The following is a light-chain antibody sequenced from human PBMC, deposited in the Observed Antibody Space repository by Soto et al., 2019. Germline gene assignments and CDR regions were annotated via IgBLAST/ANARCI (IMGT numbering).Light chain of an antibody. CDR3: CSYAGDFYV. CDR1: TSDDGGYDY. V-gene: IGLV2-11*01. Sequence: QSALTQPRSVSGSPGQSVAISCTGTTSDDGGYDYVSWHQQHPGKAPELIIFDVSKRPSGVPDRFSGSKSGNTASLTITGLQAEDEADYFCCSYAGDFYVFGSGTKVTVL. CDR2: DVS. J-gene: IGLJ1*01.